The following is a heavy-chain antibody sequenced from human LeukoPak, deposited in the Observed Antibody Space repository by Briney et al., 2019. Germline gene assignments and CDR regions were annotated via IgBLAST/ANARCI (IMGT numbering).Heavy chain of an antibody. J-gene: IGHJ6*02. CDR1: GFTFSNYW. CDR3: ARDGFCSAGRCYGMDV. Sequence: GGSLRLSCAASGFTFSNYWMHWVRQAPGKGLVWVSRINSDGSSTDYADSVKGRFTISRDNAKNTLYLQMNSLRAGDTVVYYCARDGFCSAGRCYGMDVWGQGTTVTVSS. CDR2: INSDGSST. D-gene: IGHD2-15*01. V-gene: IGHV3-74*01.